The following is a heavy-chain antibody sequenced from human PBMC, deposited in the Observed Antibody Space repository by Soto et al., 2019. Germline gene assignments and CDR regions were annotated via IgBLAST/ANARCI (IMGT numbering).Heavy chain of an antibody. CDR3: ACFSRGYYRGFDY. CDR2: IYWDDDK. D-gene: IGHD3-22*01. Sequence: QITLKESGPTLVKPTQTLTLTCTFSGFTISTSGVGVGWIRQPPGKALEWLAVIYWDDDKRYSPSLMRRLTLPPAXXKNQVVLTMPNMDPVDTATYHCACFSRGYYRGFDYWGQGTLVTVSS. V-gene: IGHV2-5*02. CDR1: GFTISTSGVG. J-gene: IGHJ4*02.